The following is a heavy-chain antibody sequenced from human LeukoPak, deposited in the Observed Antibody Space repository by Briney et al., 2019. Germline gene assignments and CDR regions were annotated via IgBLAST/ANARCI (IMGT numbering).Heavy chain of an antibody. D-gene: IGHD2-15*01. Sequence: GESLKISCKGSGYSFTSYLIGWVRQMPGKGLEWMGIIYPGDSDTRYSPSFQGQVTISADKSISTAYLQWSSLKASDTAMYYCAINPDCSGGSCYVYAFDIWGQGTMVTVSS. CDR2: IYPGDSDT. CDR3: AINPDCSGGSCYVYAFDI. CDR1: GYSFTSYL. V-gene: IGHV5-51*01. J-gene: IGHJ3*02.